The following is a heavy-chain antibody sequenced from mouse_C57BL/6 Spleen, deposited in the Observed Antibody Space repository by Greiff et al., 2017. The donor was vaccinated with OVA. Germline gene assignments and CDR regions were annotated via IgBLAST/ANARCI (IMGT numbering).Heavy chain of an antibody. Sequence: VQLQQSGAELVRPGTSVKVSCKASGYAFTNYLIEWVKQRPGQGLEWIGVINPGSGGTNYNEKFKGKATLTADKSSSTAYMQLSSLTSEDSAVYFCARRNYYYGSRYYAMDYWGQGTSVTVSS. CDR3: ARRNYYYGSRYYAMDY. J-gene: IGHJ4*01. CDR1: GYAFTNYL. D-gene: IGHD1-1*01. CDR2: INPGSGGT. V-gene: IGHV1-54*01.